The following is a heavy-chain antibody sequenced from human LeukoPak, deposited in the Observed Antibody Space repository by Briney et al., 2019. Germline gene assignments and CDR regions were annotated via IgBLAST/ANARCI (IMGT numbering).Heavy chain of an antibody. CDR2: IWYDGSNK. D-gene: IGHD1-14*01. V-gene: IGHV3-33*01. CDR3: ARSPTGENWFDP. Sequence: QPGGSLRLSCAASGFTFSSYGMHWVRQAPGKGLEWVAVIWYDGSNKYYADSVKGRFTISRDNSKNTLYPQMNSLRAEDTAVYYWARSPTGENWFDPWGQGTLVTVSS. J-gene: IGHJ5*02. CDR1: GFTFSSYG.